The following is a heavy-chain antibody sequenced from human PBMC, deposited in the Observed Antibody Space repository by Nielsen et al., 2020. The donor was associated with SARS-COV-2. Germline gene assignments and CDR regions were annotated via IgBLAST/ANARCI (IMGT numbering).Heavy chain of an antibody. Sequence: ASVKVSCKASGYTFTGSYIHWVRQAPGQGLEWMGRINPYSGGTNYAQKFQGTVTIPRDASISTVYMELTSDETAVYYCARARATIFGLVMSYGMDVWGQGTTVAVSS. CDR1: GYTFTGSY. D-gene: IGHD3/OR15-3a*01. V-gene: IGHV1-2*06. CDR3: ARARATIFGLVMSYGMDV. CDR2: INPYSGGT. J-gene: IGHJ6*02.